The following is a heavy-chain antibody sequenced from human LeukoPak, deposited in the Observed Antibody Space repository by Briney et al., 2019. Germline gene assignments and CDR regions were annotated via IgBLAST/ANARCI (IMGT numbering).Heavy chain of an antibody. J-gene: IGHJ4*02. D-gene: IGHD4-23*01. V-gene: IGHV1-2*02. Sequence: ASVKVSCKTSGFTFIGYYMHWVRQAPGRGLEWMGWINPDNGAINYAQKFQGRATMTRHTSINTVYMELSRLGSDDTAVYYCTRERLSPGKGFDHWGQGTLVTVSS. CDR3: TRERLSPGKGFDH. CDR1: GFTFIGYY. CDR2: INPDNGAI.